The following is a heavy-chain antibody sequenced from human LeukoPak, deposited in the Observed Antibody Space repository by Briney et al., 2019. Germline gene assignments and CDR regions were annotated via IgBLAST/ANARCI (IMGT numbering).Heavy chain of an antibody. CDR2: ISPNSGAT. D-gene: IGHD1-26*01. CDR3: AREISVSGSFSGLDY. V-gene: IGHV1-2*02. Sequence: GASVKVFCKASGYXFSAYYIHWVRQAPGQGLEWLGWISPNSGATSYAQKFQGRVTMARDTPISIAYMELTSLRSDDTAVYYCAREISVSGSFSGLDYWGQGTLVTASS. J-gene: IGHJ4*02. CDR1: GYXFSAYY.